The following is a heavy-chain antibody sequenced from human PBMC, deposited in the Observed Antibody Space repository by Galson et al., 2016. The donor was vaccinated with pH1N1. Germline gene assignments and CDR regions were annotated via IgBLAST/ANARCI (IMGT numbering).Heavy chain of an antibody. Sequence: PALVKPTQTLTLTCTFSGFSLSTSGVGVGWIRQPPGKALEWLALIYWDDDKRYSPSLKSRLTITKDTSKNQVVLTMTNMDPVDTATYYCAPSGYGDYVGGLHYWGQGTLVTVSS. J-gene: IGHJ4*02. D-gene: IGHD4-17*01. V-gene: IGHV2-5*02. CDR2: IYWDDDK. CDR3: APSGYGDYVGGLHY. CDR1: GFSLSTSGVG.